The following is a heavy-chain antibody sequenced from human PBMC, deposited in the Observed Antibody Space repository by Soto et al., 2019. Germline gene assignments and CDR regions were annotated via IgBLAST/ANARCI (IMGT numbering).Heavy chain of an antibody. CDR2: ISAYNGNT. CDR3: ARGEEGCSGGSCSYYDYYGMDV. Sequence: QVQLVQSGAEVKKPGASVKVSCKASGYTFTSYGISWVRQAPGQGLEWMGWISAYNGNTNYAQKLQGRVTMTTDTTTSTAYMELRSLRSDDTAVYYCARGEEGCSGGSCSYYDYYGMDVWGQGTTVTVSS. V-gene: IGHV1-18*01. J-gene: IGHJ6*02. D-gene: IGHD2-15*01. CDR1: GYTFTSYG.